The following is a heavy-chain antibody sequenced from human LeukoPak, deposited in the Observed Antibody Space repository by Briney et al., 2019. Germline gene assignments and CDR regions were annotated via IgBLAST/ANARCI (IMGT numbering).Heavy chain of an antibody. CDR1: GFTFSSYA. CDR3: AKDLAPAAY. J-gene: IGHJ4*02. Sequence: PGGSLRLSCAAPGFTFSSYAMSWVRQAPGKGLEWVSVITGSGGRTYNADSVKGRFTISRDNSKNTLFLQMNSIRAEDTAVYYCAKDLAPAAYWGQGTLVTVSS. V-gene: IGHV3-23*01. CDR2: ITGSGGRT. D-gene: IGHD2-2*01.